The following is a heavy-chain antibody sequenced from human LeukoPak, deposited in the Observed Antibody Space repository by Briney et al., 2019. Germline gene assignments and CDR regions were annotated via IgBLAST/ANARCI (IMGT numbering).Heavy chain of an antibody. V-gene: IGHV1-18*01. CDR1: GYTFTSYG. CDR3: ARWLEGNYYDSSGYPGYYYYYMDV. D-gene: IGHD3-22*01. CDR2: ISAYNGNT. Sequence: ASVKVSCKASGYTFTSYGISWVRQAPGQGLEWMGWISAYNGNTNYAQKLQGRVTMTTDTSTSTAYMELRSLRSDDTAVYYCARWLEGNYYDSSGYPGYYYYYMDVWGKGTTVTVSS. J-gene: IGHJ6*03.